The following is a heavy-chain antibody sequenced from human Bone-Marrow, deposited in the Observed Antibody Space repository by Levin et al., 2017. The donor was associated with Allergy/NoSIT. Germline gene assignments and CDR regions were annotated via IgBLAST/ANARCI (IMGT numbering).Heavy chain of an antibody. CDR1: GGSVTSGTYS. Sequence: PSETLSLTCGVSGGSVTSGTYSWNWIRQPPGKGLEWIGYISQGEITHYNPSLKGRVTISVDRSKNVFSLKLTSMTAADTAMYYCARALVEFSSGSSYYHDAFDFWAQGTMITVSS. CDR2: ISQGEIT. CDR3: ARALVEFSSGSSYYHDAFDF. D-gene: IGHD2-2*01. J-gene: IGHJ3*01. V-gene: IGHV4-30-2*01.